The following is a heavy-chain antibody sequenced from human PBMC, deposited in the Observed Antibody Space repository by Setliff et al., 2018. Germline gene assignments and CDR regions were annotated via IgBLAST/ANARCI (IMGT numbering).Heavy chain of an antibody. D-gene: IGHD3-3*01. Sequence: SETLSLTCTVSGASLSSGTYYWGWIRQPPGKGLEWIGSLHRVGTFFYNPSLVSRATLSLDTSRNQFSLRLTSVTAADTAVYYCARMSGFLYMDVWGKGTTVTVSS. CDR2: LHRVGTF. V-gene: IGHV4-39*01. CDR3: ARMSGFLYMDV. J-gene: IGHJ6*03. CDR1: GASLSSGTYY.